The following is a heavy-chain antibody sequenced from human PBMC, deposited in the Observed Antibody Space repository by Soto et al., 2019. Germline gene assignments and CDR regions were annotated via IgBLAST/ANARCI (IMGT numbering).Heavy chain of an antibody. CDR1: GFTFSSFA. V-gene: IGHV3-30-3*01. J-gene: IGHJ4*02. D-gene: IGHD6-13*01. Sequence: GGSLRLSCAASGFTFSSFAMSWVRQAPGKGLEWVAGISYGGGNVYYADSVKGRFTISRDNSKNTLYLQMNSLRAEDTAVYYCARDGAAAGLFDYWGQGTLVTVSS. CDR3: ARDGAAAGLFDY. CDR2: ISYGGGNV.